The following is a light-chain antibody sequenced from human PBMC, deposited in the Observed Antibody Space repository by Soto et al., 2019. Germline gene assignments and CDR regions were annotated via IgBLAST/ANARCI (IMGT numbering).Light chain of an antibody. CDR1: SSDVGFYNY. CDR3: TSYTTSSTWV. J-gene: IGLJ3*02. CDR2: EVT. Sequence: QSALTQPASVSGSPGQSITISCSGTSSDVGFYNYVSWFQQYPGKAPKLMIFEVTNRPSGVSDRFSGSKSDNMASLTISGLQADDEADYFCTSYTTSSTWVFGGGTKVTVL. V-gene: IGLV2-14*01.